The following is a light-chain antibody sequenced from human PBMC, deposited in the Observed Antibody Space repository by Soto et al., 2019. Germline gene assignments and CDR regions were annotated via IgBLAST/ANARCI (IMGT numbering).Light chain of an antibody. V-gene: IGLV2-14*03. J-gene: IGLJ2*01. CDR1: SSDVGGYNY. Sequence: QSVLTQPASVSGSPGQAITISCTGTSSDVGGYNYVSWYQHHPGKAPKVMIYDVSNRPSGVSNRFSGSKSGNTASLTISGLQAEDESDYYCSSYTRSSTLYVVFGGGTKLTVL. CDR3: SSYTRSSTLYVV. CDR2: DVS.